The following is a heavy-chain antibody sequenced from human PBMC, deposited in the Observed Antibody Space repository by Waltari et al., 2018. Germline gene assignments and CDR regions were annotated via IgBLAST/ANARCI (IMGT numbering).Heavy chain of an antibody. Sequence: QVQLVESGGGVVQPGGSLRLSCAASGFTFSSYGMHGVRQAPGKGLEWVAFIRYDGRNKYHAVFAKVRITIFRDNPKNTLYRQMISPRAEDTALYYGAKGALLYWWCMPNWGQGTLVTVSS. J-gene: IGHJ1*01. D-gene: IGHD2-8*02. V-gene: IGHV3-30*02. CDR3: AKGALLYWWCMPN. CDR2: IRYDGRNK. CDR1: GFTFSSYG.